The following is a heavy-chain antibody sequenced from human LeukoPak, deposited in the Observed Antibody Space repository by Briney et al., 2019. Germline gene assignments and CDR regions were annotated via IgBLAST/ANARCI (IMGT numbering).Heavy chain of an antibody. CDR2: IIPIFGTA. CDR1: GGTFSSYA. CDR3: ARVPHPDNWFDP. J-gene: IGHJ5*02. V-gene: IGHV1-69*13. Sequence: GASVKVSCKASGGTFSSYAISWVRQAPGQGLEWMGGIIPIFGTANYAQKFQGRVTITADESTSTAYMELSSLRSGDTAVYYCARVPHPDNWFDPWGQGTLVTVSS.